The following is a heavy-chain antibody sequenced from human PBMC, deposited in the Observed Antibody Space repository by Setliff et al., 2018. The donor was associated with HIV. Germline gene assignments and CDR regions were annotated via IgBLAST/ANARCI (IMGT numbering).Heavy chain of an antibody. CDR2: IIPILGRT. J-gene: IGHJ3*02. D-gene: IGHD3-22*01. CDR1: GGTFSSYA. CDR3: ARCYYDSSGPTDAFDI. Sequence: ASVKVSCKASGGTFSSYAINWVRQAPGQGLEWMGGIIPILGRTSYAQKFQGRLTMTRDTSRSTVYMELSSLRSEDTAVYYCARCYYDSSGPTDAFDIWGQGTVVTVSS. V-gene: IGHV1-69*10.